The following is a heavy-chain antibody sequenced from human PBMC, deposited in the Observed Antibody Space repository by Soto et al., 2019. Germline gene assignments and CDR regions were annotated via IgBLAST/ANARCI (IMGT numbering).Heavy chain of an antibody. CDR1: GGSFSGYY. Sequence: PSETLSLTCAVYGGSFSGYYWSWIRQPPGKGLEWIGEINHSGSTNYNPSLESRVTISVDTSKNQFSLKLSSVTAADTAVYYCARFGAIVTRPFDYWGQGTLVTVSS. CDR3: ARFGAIVTRPFDY. J-gene: IGHJ4*02. D-gene: IGHD2-2*01. V-gene: IGHV4-34*01. CDR2: INHSGST.